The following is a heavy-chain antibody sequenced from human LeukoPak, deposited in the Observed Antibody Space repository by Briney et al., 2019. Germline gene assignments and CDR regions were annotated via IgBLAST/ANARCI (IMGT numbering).Heavy chain of an antibody. J-gene: IGHJ3*02. Sequence: GGSLRLSCVASGFTFSDYYMSWIRQAPGKGLEWVLHISSRGTITYYADSVKGRFTISRDNAKNSLCLQMNSLRAEDTAVYYCARTAYYYDSSGYDDAFDIWGQGTMVTVSS. V-gene: IGHV3-11*01. CDR3: ARTAYYYDSSGYDDAFDI. CDR2: ISSRGTIT. D-gene: IGHD3-22*01. CDR1: GFTFSDYY.